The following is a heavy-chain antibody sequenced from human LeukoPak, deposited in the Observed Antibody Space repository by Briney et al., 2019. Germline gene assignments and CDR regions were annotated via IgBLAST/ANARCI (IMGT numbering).Heavy chain of an antibody. D-gene: IGHD2-15*01. V-gene: IGHV3-74*03. J-gene: IGHJ4*02. Sequence: GGSLRLSCAASGFTFSRYWMHWVRQAPGKGLMWVSRISPDGSTTLYADSVKGRFTISRDNAKNTLYLQMNSLRAEDTAVYYCARAIQFGGYFDYWGQGTLVTVST. CDR3: ARAIQFGGYFDY. CDR2: ISPDGSTT. CDR1: GFTFSRYW.